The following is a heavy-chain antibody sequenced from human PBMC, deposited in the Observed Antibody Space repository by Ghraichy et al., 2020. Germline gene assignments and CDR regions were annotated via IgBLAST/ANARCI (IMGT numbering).Heavy chain of an antibody. CDR3: ARDQVRFDCSSTSCYAGDYYMDV. J-gene: IGHJ6*03. CDR2: INPSGGST. V-gene: IGHV1-46*01. Sequence: ASVKVSCKASGYTFTSYYMHWVRQAPGQGLEWMGIINPSGGSTSYAQKFQGRVTMTRDTSTSTVYMELSSLRSEDTAVYYCARDQVRFDCSSTSCYAGDYYMDVWGKGTTVTVSS. CDR1: GYTFTSYY. D-gene: IGHD2-2*01.